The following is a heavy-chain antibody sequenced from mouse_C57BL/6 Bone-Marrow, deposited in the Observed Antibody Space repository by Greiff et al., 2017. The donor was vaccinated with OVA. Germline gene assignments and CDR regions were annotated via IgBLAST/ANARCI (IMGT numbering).Heavy chain of an antibody. V-gene: IGHV7-3*01. CDR3: ARYNLRFIFDY. CDR1: GFTFTDYY. Sequence: EVKVVESGGGLVQPGGSLSLSCAASGFTFTDYYMSWVRQPPGKALEWLGFIRNKANGYTTEYSASVKGRFTISRDNSQSILYLQMNAVRAEDSATYYCARYNLRFIFDYWGQGTTLTVSS. J-gene: IGHJ2*01. CDR2: IRNKANGYTT. D-gene: IGHD1-1*01.